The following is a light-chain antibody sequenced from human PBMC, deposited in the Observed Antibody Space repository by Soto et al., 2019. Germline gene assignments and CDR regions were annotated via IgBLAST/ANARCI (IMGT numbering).Light chain of an antibody. CDR2: WES. Sequence: DIVMTQSPDSLALSLGERATISCKSSESALFTSSHKNFLTWSKQKTGQTPKIXSYWESTRESGVPDRLRGSGSGTELNLTISRLKAEDVAVYYCQKYYSTTWTCGQGTKVDIK. CDR3: QKYYSTTWT. J-gene: IGKJ1*01. V-gene: IGKV4-1*01. CDR1: ESALFTSSHKNF.